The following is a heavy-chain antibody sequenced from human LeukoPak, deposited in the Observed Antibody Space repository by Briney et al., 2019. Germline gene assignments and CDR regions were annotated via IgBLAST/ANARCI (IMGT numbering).Heavy chain of an antibody. Sequence: KIGESLKISCKGSGYSFTSYWIGWVRQMPGKGLEWMGIIYPGDSDTRYSPSFQGQVTISADKSSSTAYLQWSSLTASDSAMYYCASYTVTTGIDAFDIWGQGTMVTVSS. CDR3: ASYTVTTGIDAFDI. CDR1: GYSFTSYW. J-gene: IGHJ3*02. CDR2: IYPGDSDT. D-gene: IGHD4-17*01. V-gene: IGHV5-51*01.